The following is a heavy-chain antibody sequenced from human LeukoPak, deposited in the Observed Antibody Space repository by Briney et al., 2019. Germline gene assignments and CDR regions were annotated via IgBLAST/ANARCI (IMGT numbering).Heavy chain of an antibody. Sequence: PGRSLRLSCAASGLSFTSYAMHWVRQAPGKGLEYVSEISDNGGTTYYANSVKGRFTISRDNSKNTLYLQMGSLRPEDMAVYYCARRPGTSQFDYWGQGTLVTVSS. D-gene: IGHD1-1*01. J-gene: IGHJ4*02. V-gene: IGHV3-64*01. CDR2: ISDNGGTT. CDR3: ARRPGTSQFDY. CDR1: GLSFTSYA.